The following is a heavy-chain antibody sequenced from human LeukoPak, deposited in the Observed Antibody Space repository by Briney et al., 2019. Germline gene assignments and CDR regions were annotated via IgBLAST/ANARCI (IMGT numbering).Heavy chain of an antibody. D-gene: IGHD6-13*01. V-gene: IGHV4-4*07. CDR2: IYTSGST. CDR3: ARSSIAAALHPPDMFDF. Sequence: SETLSLTCTVSGGSISSYYWSWIRQPAGKGLEWIGRIYTSGSTNYNPSLKSRVTMSVDTSKNQFSLKLSSVTAADTAVYYCARSSIAAALHPPDMFDFWGQGTLVTVSS. J-gene: IGHJ4*02. CDR1: GGSISSYY.